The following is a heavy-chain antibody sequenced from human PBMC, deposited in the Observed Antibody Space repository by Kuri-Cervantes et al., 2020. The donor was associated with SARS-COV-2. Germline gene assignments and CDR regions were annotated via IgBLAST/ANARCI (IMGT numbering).Heavy chain of an antibody. D-gene: IGHD1-1*01. CDR2: IYYSGST. J-gene: IGHJ4*02. CDR3: AREDWNDPRFDY. CDR1: GGSISSHY. Sequence: GSLRLSCTVSGGSISSHYWSWIRQPPGKGLEWIGYIYYSGSTNYNPSLKSRVTISVDTSKNQFSLKLSSVTAAGTAVYYCAREDWNDPRFDYWGQGTLVTVSS. V-gene: IGHV4-59*11.